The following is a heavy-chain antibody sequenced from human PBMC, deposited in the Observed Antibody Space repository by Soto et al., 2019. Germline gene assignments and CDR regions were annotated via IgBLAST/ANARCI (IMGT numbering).Heavy chain of an antibody. J-gene: IGHJ6*02. Sequence: ETLSLTCTVSGGSVSSGSYYWSWIRQPPGKGLEWIGYIYYSGSTNYNPSLKSRVTISVDTSKNQFSLKLSSVTAADTAVYYCARARLRYFDWLLSHYGMDVWGQGTTVTVSS. CDR2: IYYSGST. CDR3: ARARLRYFDWLLSHYGMDV. D-gene: IGHD3-9*01. CDR1: GGSVSSGSYY. V-gene: IGHV4-61*01.